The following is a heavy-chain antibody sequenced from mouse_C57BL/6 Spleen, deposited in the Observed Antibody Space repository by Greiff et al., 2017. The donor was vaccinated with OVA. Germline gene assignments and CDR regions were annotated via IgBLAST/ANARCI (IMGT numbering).Heavy chain of an antibody. J-gene: IGHJ4*01. CDR3: ARSGGKSAMDY. CDR2: INPNNGGT. Sequence: VQLQQSGPELVKPGASVKISCKASGYTFTDYYMNWVKQSHGKSLEWIGDINPNNGGTSYNQKFKGKATLTVDKSSSTAYMELRSLTSEDSAVYYCARSGGKSAMDYWGQGTSVTVSS. CDR1: GYTFTDYY. D-gene: IGHD2-1*01. V-gene: IGHV1-26*01.